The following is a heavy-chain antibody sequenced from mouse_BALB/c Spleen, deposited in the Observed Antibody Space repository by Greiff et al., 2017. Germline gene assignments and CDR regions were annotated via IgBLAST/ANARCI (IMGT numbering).Heavy chain of an antibody. J-gene: IGHJ4*01. D-gene: IGHD2-1*01. CDR2: ISSGGSYT. Sequence: EVKLMESGGGLVKPGGSLKLSCAASGFTFSSYAMSWVRQSPEKRLEWVAEISSGGSYTYYPDTVTGRFTISRDNAKNTLYLEMSSLRSEDTAMYYCARAYGNYDDAMDYWGQGTSVTVSS. V-gene: IGHV5-9-4*01. CDR3: ARAYGNYDDAMDY. CDR1: GFTFSSYA.